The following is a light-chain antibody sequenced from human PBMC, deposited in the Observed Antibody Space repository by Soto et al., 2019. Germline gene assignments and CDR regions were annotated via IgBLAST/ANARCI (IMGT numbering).Light chain of an antibody. CDR1: NSNIGSKY. CDR2: RNN. V-gene: IGLV1-47*01. CDR3: ASWDASVGGQA. J-gene: IGLJ2*01. Sequence: QSVLTQPPSASGTPGQRVTISCSGSNSNIGSKYVYWYQQVPGTAPKLVIYRNNQRPSGVPDRFSGFKSGTSAYLASSDLRSEDEADYYCASWDASVGGQAFGGGTKLTVL.